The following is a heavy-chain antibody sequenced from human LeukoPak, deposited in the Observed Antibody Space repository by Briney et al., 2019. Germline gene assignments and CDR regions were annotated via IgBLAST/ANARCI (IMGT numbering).Heavy chain of an antibody. CDR2: INSDGSWT. D-gene: IGHD2/OR15-2a*01. CDR3: VSFYETY. CDR1: GNYW. V-gene: IGHV3-74*01. Sequence: QTGGSLRLSCAASGNYWMHWVRQAPGKGLVWVSHINSDGSWTSYADSVKGRFTISKDNAKNTVYLLMNSLRAEDTAVYYCVSFYETYWGQGTLVTVSS. J-gene: IGHJ4*02.